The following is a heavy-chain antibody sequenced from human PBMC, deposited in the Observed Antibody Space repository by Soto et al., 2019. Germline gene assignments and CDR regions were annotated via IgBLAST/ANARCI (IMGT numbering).Heavy chain of an antibody. CDR1: GGSLSSGGYY. J-gene: IGHJ6*02. Sequence: HVQLQESGPGLVKPSQTLSLTCTVSGGSLSSGGYYLSWIRQHPGKGLERIGYIYYSWSTYYNPSLKSRVTISVDTSKNQFSLKLSSVTAADTAVYYCARDRGGSGYYYYGMDVWGQGTTVTVSS. CDR2: IYYSWST. CDR3: ARDRGGSGYYYYGMDV. D-gene: IGHD2-15*01. V-gene: IGHV4-31*03.